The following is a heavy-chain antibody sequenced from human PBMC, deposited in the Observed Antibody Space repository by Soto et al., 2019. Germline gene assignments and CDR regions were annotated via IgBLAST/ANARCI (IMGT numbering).Heavy chain of an antibody. CDR1: GGSIGNLY. V-gene: IGHV4-59*08. CDR2: IYNSGAR. Sequence: SETLSLTCTVSGGSIGNLYLSWIRQPPGKGLEWIGYIYNSGARNYHPSLKSRVIMSVDTSRTRFTLEVTSVTAADSAVYYCSTHSLDSGYGSSWGPGTLVTVSS. D-gene: IGHD5-12*01. J-gene: IGHJ5*02. CDR3: STHSLDSGYGSS.